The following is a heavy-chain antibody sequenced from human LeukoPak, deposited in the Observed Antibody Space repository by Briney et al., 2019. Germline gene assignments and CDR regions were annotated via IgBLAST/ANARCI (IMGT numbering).Heavy chain of an antibody. Sequence: GGSLRLSCAASGFTFSNYYMSWVRQAPGQGLEWVANIKQDGSEKYYVDSVRGRFTISRDNAKNSLYLQMNSLRAEDTAVYYCARDTSGPGDWGQGTLVTVSS. CDR1: GFTFSNYY. J-gene: IGHJ4*02. CDR2: IKQDGSEK. CDR3: ARDTSGPGD. D-gene: IGHD2-8*01. V-gene: IGHV3-7*01.